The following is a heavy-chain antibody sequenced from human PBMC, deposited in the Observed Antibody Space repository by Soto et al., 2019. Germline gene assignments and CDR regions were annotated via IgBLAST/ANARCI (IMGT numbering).Heavy chain of an antibody. J-gene: IGHJ4*02. Sequence: PGESLKISCKGSGYRFTSYWIGWVRQMSGKGLGWMGIIYPGDSDTRYSPSFQGQVTISAEKSSDTAYLQWDSLKASDSAMYYCARQDGIMSTADSWGQGTLVTVSS. CDR3: ARQDGIMSTADS. CDR2: IYPGDSDT. V-gene: IGHV5-51*01. CDR1: GYRFTSYW. D-gene: IGHD2-15*01.